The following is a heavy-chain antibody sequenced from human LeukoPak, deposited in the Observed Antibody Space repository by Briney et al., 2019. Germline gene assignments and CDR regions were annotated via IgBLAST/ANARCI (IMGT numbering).Heavy chain of an antibody. D-gene: IGHD6-25*01. J-gene: IGHJ6*03. CDR2: IYYSGST. Sequence: PSETLSLTCTVSGGSISSYYWSWIRQPPGKGLEWIGYIYYSGSTNYNPSLKSRVTISVDTSKNQFSLKLSSVTAADTAVYYCARDQRDYYYYYMDVWGRGTTVTVSS. CDR3: ARDQRDYYYYYMDV. CDR1: GGSISSYY. V-gene: IGHV4-59*01.